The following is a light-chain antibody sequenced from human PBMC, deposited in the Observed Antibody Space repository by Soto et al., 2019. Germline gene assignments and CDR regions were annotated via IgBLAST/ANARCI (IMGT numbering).Light chain of an antibody. CDR2: GTS. J-gene: IGKJ1*01. CDR3: QQYSNSLPWT. CDR1: QRLGTKF. Sequence: EIVLTQSPDTLSLSPGELATLSCRASQRLGTKFLAWYQQQADQAPRLLIYGTSTKATGIPDRFSCSGSGKGFTLNISRLEPEDFAVYFWQQYSNSLPWTFGRGTKVDIK. V-gene: IGKV3-20*01.